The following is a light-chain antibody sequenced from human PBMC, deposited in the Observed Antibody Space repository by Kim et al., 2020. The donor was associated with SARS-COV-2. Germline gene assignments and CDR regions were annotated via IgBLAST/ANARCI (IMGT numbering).Light chain of an antibody. Sequence: QSALPQPPSVSGSPGQSVTISCTGTSNDIGIYNRVSWYQQPPGTAPKLIIYEVTNRPSGVPDRFSGSKSGNTASLIISGLQAEDEADYYCSSYTSRNIYVFGIGTKVTVL. CDR3: SSYTSRNIYV. CDR1: SNDIGIYNR. CDR2: EVT. J-gene: IGLJ1*01. V-gene: IGLV2-18*02.